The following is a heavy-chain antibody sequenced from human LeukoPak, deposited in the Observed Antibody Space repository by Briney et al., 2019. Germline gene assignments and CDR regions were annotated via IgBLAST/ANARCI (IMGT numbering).Heavy chain of an antibody. Sequence: GASVKVSCKASGYTFTGYYMHWVRQAPGQGLEWMGWINPNSGGTNYAQKFQGRVTMTRDTSISTVYMELSRLRSDDTAVYYCARDQRGSSWYRPFDYWGQGTLVTVSS. CDR1: GYTFTGYY. J-gene: IGHJ4*02. CDR3: ARDQRGSSWYRPFDY. V-gene: IGHV1-2*02. CDR2: INPNSGGT. D-gene: IGHD6-13*01.